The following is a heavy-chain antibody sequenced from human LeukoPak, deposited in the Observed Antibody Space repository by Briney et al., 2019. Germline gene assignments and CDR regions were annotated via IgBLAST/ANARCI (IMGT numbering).Heavy chain of an antibody. CDR1: GFTFSSYG. CDR2: IRYDGSNK. J-gene: IGHJ5*02. CDR3: AKSLWYSSSSDWFDP. V-gene: IGHV3-30*02. Sequence: GGSLRLSCAASGFTFSSYGMHWVRQAPGKGLEWVAFIRYDGSNKYYADSVKGRFTISRDNSKNTLYLQMNSLRAEDTAVYYCAKSLWYSSSSDWFDPWGQGTLVTVSS. D-gene: IGHD6-13*01.